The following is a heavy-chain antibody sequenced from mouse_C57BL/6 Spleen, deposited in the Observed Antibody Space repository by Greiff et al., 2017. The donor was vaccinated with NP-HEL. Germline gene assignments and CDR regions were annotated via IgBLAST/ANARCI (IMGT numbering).Heavy chain of an antibody. CDR3: ATYYSNYGLAWFAY. CDR1: GFTFSDYG. CDR2: ISSGSSTI. J-gene: IGHJ3*01. D-gene: IGHD2-5*01. V-gene: IGHV5-17*01. Sequence: DVKLVESGGGLVKPGGSLKLSCAASGFTFSDYGMHWVRQAPEKGLEWVAYISSGSSTIYYADTVKGRFTISRDNAKNTLFLQMTSLRSEDTAMYYCATYYSNYGLAWFAYWGQGTLVTVSA.